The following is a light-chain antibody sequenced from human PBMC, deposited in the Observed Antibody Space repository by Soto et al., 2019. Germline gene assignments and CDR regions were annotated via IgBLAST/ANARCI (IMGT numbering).Light chain of an antibody. CDR3: STYAGGRIYVL. V-gene: IGLV2-23*01. CDR2: EGS. J-gene: IGLJ2*01. Sequence: QSALTQPASVSGSPGQSITISCTGTSSDVGSYNLVSWYQQHPGKAPRLMIYEGSKRPSGVSNRFSGSKSGNTASLTISGLQADDEAEYYCSTYAGGRIYVLFGGGTQLTVL. CDR1: SSDVGSYNL.